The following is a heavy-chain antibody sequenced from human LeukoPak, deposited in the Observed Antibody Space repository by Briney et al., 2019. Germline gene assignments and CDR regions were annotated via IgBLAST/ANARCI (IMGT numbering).Heavy chain of an antibody. CDR3: ATGRVITEVNALDY. V-gene: IGHV4-4*02. CDR1: GGSITTTNF. J-gene: IGHJ4*02. Sequence: SETLSLTCGVSGGSITTTNFWSWVRQPPGGGLEWIGEISLRGRTQYNPSLKSRVNISIDESRNQFSLKMNSMTAADTALYYCATGRVITEVNALDYWGQGTLVTVSS. D-gene: IGHD3-22*01. CDR2: ISLRGRT.